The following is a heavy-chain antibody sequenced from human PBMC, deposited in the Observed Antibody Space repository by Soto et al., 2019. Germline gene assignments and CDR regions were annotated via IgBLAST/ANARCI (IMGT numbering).Heavy chain of an antibody. CDR2: INAGNGNT. CDR3: ASDGWEKYQMPRDY. J-gene: IGHJ4*02. CDR1: GYTFTSYA. Sequence: ASVKVSCKASGYTFTSYAMHWVRQAPGQRLEWMGWINAGNGNTKYSPKFQGRVTITRDTSASTAYRELSSLRSEDTAVYYCASDGWEKYQMPRDYWGQGTLVTVSS. V-gene: IGHV1-3*01. D-gene: IGHD2-2*01.